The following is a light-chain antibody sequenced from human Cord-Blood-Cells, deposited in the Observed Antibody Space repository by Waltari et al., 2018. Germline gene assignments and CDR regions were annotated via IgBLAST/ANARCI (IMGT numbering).Light chain of an antibody. V-gene: IGLV2-14*01. CDR2: DVS. CDR1: SSDVGVYNY. J-gene: IGLJ2*01. Sequence: QSALTQPASVSGSPGQSITISCTGTSSDVGVYNYVSWYQQHQGKAPKLMIYDVSNRPSGVSNRFSGSKSGNTASLTISGLQAEDEADYYCSSYTSSSTLVFGGGTKLTVL. CDR3: SSYTSSSTLV.